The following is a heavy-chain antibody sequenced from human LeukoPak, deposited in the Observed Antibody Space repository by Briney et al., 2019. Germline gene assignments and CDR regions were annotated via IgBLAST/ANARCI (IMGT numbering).Heavy chain of an antibody. D-gene: IGHD6-19*01. V-gene: IGHV3-23*01. CDR1: GFTFDDYG. J-gene: IGHJ4*01. CDR3: AKGIYSSGWSYFDY. Sequence: GGSLRLSCAASGFTFDDYGMSWVRQAPGKGLEWVSTLSGSGITTYYADSVTGRFTISRDNSKNTLYLQMNSLRAEDTAVYYCAKGIYSSGWSYFDYWGHGTLVTVSS. CDR2: LSGSGITT.